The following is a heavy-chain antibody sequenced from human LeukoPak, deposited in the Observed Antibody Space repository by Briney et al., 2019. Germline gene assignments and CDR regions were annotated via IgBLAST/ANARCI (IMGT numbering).Heavy chain of an antibody. Sequence: ASVKVSCKASGYTFTSYYMHWVRQAPGQGLEWMGIINPSGGSTSYAQKFQGRVTMTRDTSTSTVYMELSSLRSEDTAVYYCARDPPPKYGSGSYYQYDYWGQGTLVTVSS. J-gene: IGHJ4*02. D-gene: IGHD3-10*01. CDR1: GYTFTSYY. CDR3: ARDPPPKYGSGSYYQYDY. V-gene: IGHV1-46*01. CDR2: INPSGGST.